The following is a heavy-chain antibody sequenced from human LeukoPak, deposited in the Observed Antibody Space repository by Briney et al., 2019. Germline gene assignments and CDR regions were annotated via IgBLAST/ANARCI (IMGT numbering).Heavy chain of an antibody. D-gene: IGHD3-10*01. CDR3: ARGVGSSESNWFDP. Sequence: SQTLSLTCTVSGDSISSGTCYWSWIRQPAGKGLEWIGRIRASGSTDYNPSLKSRLTISVDTSKNQFSLKLSFVTAADAAVYHCARGVGSSESNWFDPWGQGTLVTVSS. CDR2: IRASGST. J-gene: IGHJ5*02. V-gene: IGHV4-61*02. CDR1: GDSISSGTCY.